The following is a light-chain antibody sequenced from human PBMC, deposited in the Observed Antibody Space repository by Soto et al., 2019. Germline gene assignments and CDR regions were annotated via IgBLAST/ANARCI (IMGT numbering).Light chain of an antibody. CDR2: DTS. Sequence: EIVMTQSPATLSVSPGERATLSCRASQSVSSNLVWYQQKPGQAPRLLIYDTSNRATDIPPRFSGSGSGTDFTLTISSLEPEDFAVYYCQQRTNWRITFGQGTRLEIK. V-gene: IGKV3-11*01. CDR1: QSVSSN. J-gene: IGKJ5*01. CDR3: QQRTNWRIT.